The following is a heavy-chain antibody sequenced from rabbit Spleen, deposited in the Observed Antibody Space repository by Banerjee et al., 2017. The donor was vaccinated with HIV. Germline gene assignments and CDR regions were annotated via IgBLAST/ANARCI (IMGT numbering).Heavy chain of an antibody. CDR2: IDSIFGSA. CDR1: GFDFSTYG. D-gene: IGHD6-1*01. CDR3: VRDAGATLYGYVDLNL. J-gene: IGHJ3*01. V-gene: IGHV1S47*01. Sequence: QEQLEESGGGLVQPGGSLKLSCKASGFDFSTYGVSWVRQAPGKGLEWIGYIDSIFGSAYHASWVNGRFSISRENTQNTVSLQLNSLTAADTATYFCVRDAGATLYGYVDLNLWGQGTLVHRL.